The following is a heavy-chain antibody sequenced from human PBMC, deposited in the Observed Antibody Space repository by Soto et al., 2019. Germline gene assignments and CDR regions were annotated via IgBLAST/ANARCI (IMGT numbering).Heavy chain of an antibody. J-gene: IGHJ6*02. CDR2: ISAYNGNT. V-gene: IGHV1-18*01. CDR1: GYTFTSYG. Sequence: ASVKVSCKASGYTFTSYGISRVQQAPGQGLEWMGWISAYNGNTNYAQKLQGRVTMTTDTSTSTAYMELRSLRSDDTAVYYCARGPVYDXVWGSYRSHYYYYGMDVWGQGTTVTVSS. D-gene: IGHD3-16*02. CDR3: ARGPVYDXVWGSYRSHYYYYGMDV.